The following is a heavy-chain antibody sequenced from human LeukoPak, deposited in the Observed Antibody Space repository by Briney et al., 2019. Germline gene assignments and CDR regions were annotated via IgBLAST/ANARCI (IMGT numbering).Heavy chain of an antibody. CDR2: ISYDGSNK. D-gene: IGHD6-19*01. CDR1: GFTFSSYG. V-gene: IGHV3-30*18. CDR3: AKATVGDSSGWYYYYYYYGMDV. J-gene: IGHJ6*02. Sequence: PGGSLRLSCAASGFTFSSYGMHWVRQAPGKGLEWVAVISYDGSNKYYADSVKGRFTISRDNSKNTLYLQMNSLRAEDTAVYYCAKATVGDSSGWYYYYYYYGMDVWGQGTTVTVSS.